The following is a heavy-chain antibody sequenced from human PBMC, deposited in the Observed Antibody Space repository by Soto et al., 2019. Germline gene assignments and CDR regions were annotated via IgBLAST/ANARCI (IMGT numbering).Heavy chain of an antibody. CDR2: ISGSGGST. CDR1: GFTFSSYA. Sequence: EVQLLESGGGLVQPGGSLSLSCAASGFTFSSYAMSCVRQAPGKGLEWVSAISGSGGSTYYADSVKGRFTISRDNSKNSLYLQMNSLRAADTAVYYCAKDRNTAMVFDAFDIWGQGTMVTVSS. CDR3: AKDRNTAMVFDAFDI. V-gene: IGHV3-23*01. D-gene: IGHD5-18*01. J-gene: IGHJ3*02.